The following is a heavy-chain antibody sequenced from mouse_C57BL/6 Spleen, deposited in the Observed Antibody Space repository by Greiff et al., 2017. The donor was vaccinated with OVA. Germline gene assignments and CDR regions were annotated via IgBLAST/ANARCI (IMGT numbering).Heavy chain of an antibody. V-gene: IGHV5-16*01. CDR3: ARGGYYGYFDY. Sequence: DVKLVESEGGLVQPGSSMKLSCTASGFTFSDYYMAWVRQVPEKGLEWVANINYDGSSTYYLDSLKSRFIISRDNAKNILYLQMSSLKSEDTATYYCARGGYYGYFDYWGQGTTLTVSS. CDR1: GFTFSDYY. CDR2: INYDGSST. D-gene: IGHD1-1*02. J-gene: IGHJ2*01.